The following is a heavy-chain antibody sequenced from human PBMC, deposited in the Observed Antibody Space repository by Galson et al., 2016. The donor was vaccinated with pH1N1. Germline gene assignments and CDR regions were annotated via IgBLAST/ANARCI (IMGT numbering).Heavy chain of an antibody. V-gene: IGHV3-15*01. J-gene: IGHJ3*01. CDR2: IKNNNEGGTA. CDR3: ATDGGTVTSWSVALDP. D-gene: IGHD4-17*01. CDR1: GFTFRDAW. Sequence: SLRLSCAASGFTFRDAWMTWVRQAPGKGLEWVGRIKNNNEGGTADYAAPVKGRFTISRDESKNMLYLQMNSMKTEDPAVYYCATDGGTVTSWSVALDPGGRGTMVTVSS.